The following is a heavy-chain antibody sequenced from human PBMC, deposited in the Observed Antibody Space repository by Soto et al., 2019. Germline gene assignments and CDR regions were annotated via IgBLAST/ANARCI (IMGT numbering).Heavy chain of an antibody. J-gene: IGHJ3*02. CDR1: GVTFISYA. Sequence: PVGFLRLSCAASGVTFISYAMSWVRQAPGKGLECVSAISGSGDSTYYADSVKGRFTISRDNSKNTLYLQMNTLRAEDTAVYYCAKDQGSGWSDAFDIWGQGTMVTVSS. D-gene: IGHD6-19*01. V-gene: IGHV3-23*01. CDR2: ISGSGDST. CDR3: AKDQGSGWSDAFDI.